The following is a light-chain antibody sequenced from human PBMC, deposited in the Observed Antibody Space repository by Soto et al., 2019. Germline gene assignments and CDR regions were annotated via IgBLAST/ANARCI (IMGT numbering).Light chain of an antibody. V-gene: IGKV3-15*01. CDR2: RAS. CDR1: QSISNN. CDR3: QQYDAWPYT. J-gene: IGKJ2*01. Sequence: EKVMTQSPVTLSMSPGESATLSCRASQSISNNLAWYYQKPGQAPRLLIYRASTRATGIPARFSGSGSGTEFTLTISSLQPEDFAIYYCQQYDAWPYTFGQGTKLEI.